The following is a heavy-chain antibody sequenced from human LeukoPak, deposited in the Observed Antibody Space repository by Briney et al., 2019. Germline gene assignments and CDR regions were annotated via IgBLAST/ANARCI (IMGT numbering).Heavy chain of an antibody. D-gene: IGHD3-10*01. Sequence: SETLSLTCAAYGGSFSGYYWSWIRQPPGKGLEWIGEINHSGSTNYNPSLKSRVTISVDTSKNQFSLKLSSVTAADTAVYYCARKTPGYYGSGSYYSTNYFDYWGQGTLVTVSS. J-gene: IGHJ4*02. CDR1: GGSFSGYY. CDR3: ARKTPGYYGSGSYYSTNYFDY. CDR2: INHSGST. V-gene: IGHV4-34*01.